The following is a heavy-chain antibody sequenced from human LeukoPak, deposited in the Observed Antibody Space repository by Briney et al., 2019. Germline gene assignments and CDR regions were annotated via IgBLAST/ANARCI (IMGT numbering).Heavy chain of an antibody. V-gene: IGHV3-23*01. CDR2: ISGSGGST. CDR1: GFTFSSYA. Sequence: GGSLRLSCAASGFTFSSYAMSWVRQAPGKGLEWVSAISGSGGSTYYADSVKGRFTISGDNSKNTLYLQMNSLRAEDTAVYYCAKVWPVILTGYYNPDYWGQGTLVTVSS. D-gene: IGHD3-9*01. CDR3: AKVWPVILTGYYNPDY. J-gene: IGHJ4*02.